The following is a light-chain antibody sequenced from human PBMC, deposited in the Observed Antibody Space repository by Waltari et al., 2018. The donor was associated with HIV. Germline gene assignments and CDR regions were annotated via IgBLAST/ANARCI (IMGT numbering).Light chain of an antibody. CDR1: KLGNKY. CDR3: QAWDSSTVV. CDR2: EDN. V-gene: IGLV3-1*01. J-gene: IGLJ2*01. Sequence: SYEVTQPPSASVSPGQTASITCSGHKLGNKYTAWYQQKPGQSPVLVIYEDNKRRSGTPERFSGSNSGDTATLTISGTQAMDEADYYCQAWDSSTVVFGGGTRLTVL.